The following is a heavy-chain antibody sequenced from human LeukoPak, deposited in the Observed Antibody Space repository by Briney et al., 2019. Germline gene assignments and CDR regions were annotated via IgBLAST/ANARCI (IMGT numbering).Heavy chain of an antibody. D-gene: IGHD3-16*01. Sequence: PGGSLRLSCSASGFTFSSYAMYWVRRAPGKGLEWVSAISGSGGSAYYADSVKGRFTTSRDNSKNTLYLQMNSLRAEDTALYYCAKDVGESTDYWGQGTLVTVSS. CDR3: AKDVGESTDY. CDR1: GFTFSSYA. J-gene: IGHJ4*02. CDR2: ISGSGGSA. V-gene: IGHV3-23*01.